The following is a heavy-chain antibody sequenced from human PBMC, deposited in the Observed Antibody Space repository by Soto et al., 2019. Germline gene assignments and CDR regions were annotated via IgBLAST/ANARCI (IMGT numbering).Heavy chain of an antibody. V-gene: IGHV1-18*01. D-gene: IGHD3-3*01. CDR2: ISAYNGNT. CDR3: ARTELHDFWSGYYIYYYYGMDV. J-gene: IGHJ6*02. Sequence: ASVKVSCKASGYTFTSYGISWVRQAPGQGLEWMGWISAYNGNTNYAQKLQGRVTMTTDTSTSTAYMELRSLRSDDTAVYYCARTELHDFWSGYYIYYYYGMDVWGQGTTVTVSS. CDR1: GYTFTSYG.